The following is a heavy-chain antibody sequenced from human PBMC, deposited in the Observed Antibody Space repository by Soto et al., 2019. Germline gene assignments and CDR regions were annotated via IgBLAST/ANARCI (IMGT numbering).Heavy chain of an antibody. Sequence: GGSLRLSCAASGFSFSSCAMGWVRQAPGEGLEWVSDIIDSGGSTYYADSVKGRFTISRDNSKSTLYLQMNSLRAEDTVLYYCAKGRSYYYYYGVDVWGQGATVTVSS. CDR1: GFSFSSCA. J-gene: IGHJ6*02. V-gene: IGHV3-23*01. CDR2: IIDSGGST. CDR3: AKGRSYYYYYGVDV.